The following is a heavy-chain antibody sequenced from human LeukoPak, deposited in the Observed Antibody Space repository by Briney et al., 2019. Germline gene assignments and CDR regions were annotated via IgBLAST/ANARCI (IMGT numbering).Heavy chain of an antibody. D-gene: IGHD2-2*01. CDR3: LKGYCSSISCYGDY. Sequence: PGGSLRLSCSASEFSFSSYAMRWVRQAPGKGLEYVSAISSNGGSTYYADSVKGRFTISRDNSKNTLYLQMSSLRAEDTAVYYCLKGYCSSISCYGDYWGQGTLVTVSS. CDR1: EFSFSSYA. V-gene: IGHV3-64D*09. J-gene: IGHJ4*02. CDR2: ISSNGGST.